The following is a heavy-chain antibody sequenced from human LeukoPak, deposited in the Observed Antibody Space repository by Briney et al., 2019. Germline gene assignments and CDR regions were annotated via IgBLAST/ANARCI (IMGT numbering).Heavy chain of an antibody. J-gene: IGHJ4*02. CDR2: INWNGGRT. Sequence: GGSLRLSCAASGFTFDDYGMSWVRQAPGKGLEWVSGINWNGGRTGYADSVKGRFTISRDNAKKSLYVQMNSMRAEDTALYYCAREYYGSGSYYNVGYWGQGTLVTVSS. CDR1: GFTFDDYG. D-gene: IGHD3-10*01. V-gene: IGHV3-20*04. CDR3: AREYYGSGSYYNVGY.